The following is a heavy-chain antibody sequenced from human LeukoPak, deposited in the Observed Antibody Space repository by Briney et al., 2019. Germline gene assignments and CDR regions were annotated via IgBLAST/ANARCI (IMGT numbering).Heavy chain of an antibody. Sequence: PGGSLRLSCAASGFTFSSHWMSWVRQAPGKGLEWVANIERDGSEKNYVESVKGRFTISRDNAKNALCLQMNSLRAEDTAVYFCAREPTAVGLWGRGTLVTVSS. D-gene: IGHD1-26*01. J-gene: IGHJ4*02. V-gene: IGHV3-7*01. CDR3: AREPTAVGL. CDR2: IERDGSEK. CDR1: GFTFSSHW.